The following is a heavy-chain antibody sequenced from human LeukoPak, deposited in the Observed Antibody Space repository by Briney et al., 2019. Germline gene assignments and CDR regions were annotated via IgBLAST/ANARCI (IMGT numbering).Heavy chain of an antibody. Sequence: GGSLRLSCAASGFTFSSYAMSWVRQAPGKGLEWVSGISSRGGSTYYADSVKGRFTISRGNSKNTLYMQMNSLRAEDTAVYYCAYPPWFVGATNGFDYWGQGTLVTVSS. CDR2: ISSRGGST. CDR1: GFTFSSYA. CDR3: AYPPWFVGATNGFDY. V-gene: IGHV3-23*01. D-gene: IGHD3-16*01. J-gene: IGHJ4*02.